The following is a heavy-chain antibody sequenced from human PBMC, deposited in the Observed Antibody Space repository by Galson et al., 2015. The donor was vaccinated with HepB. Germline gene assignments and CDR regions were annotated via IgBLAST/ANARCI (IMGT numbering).Heavy chain of an antibody. V-gene: IGHV3-30-3*01. J-gene: IGHJ3*02. Sequence: SLRLSCAASGFTFSSYAMHWVRHAPGKGLVWIAVISYDGSNKYYADSVKGRFTISRDNSKNTLYLQMNSLRAEDTAVYFCARGLDYGDYWGLDIWGQGTMVTVSS. CDR3: ARGLDYGDYWGLDI. CDR1: GFTFSSYA. CDR2: ISYDGSNK. D-gene: IGHD4-17*01.